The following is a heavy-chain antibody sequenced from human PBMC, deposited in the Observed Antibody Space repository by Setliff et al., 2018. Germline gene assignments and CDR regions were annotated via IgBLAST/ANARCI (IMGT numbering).Heavy chain of an antibody. J-gene: IGHJ4*02. CDR1: GGSISSGDYY. V-gene: IGHV4-30-4*08. CDR2: VYSSGST. CDR3: ARESRYYYDNLGTLDY. Sequence: SETLSLTCTVSGGSISSGDYYWSWVRQPPGKGLEWIGYVYSSGSTYYNPSLKSRVSISVDTSKNQFSLKLSSVTAADTAVYYCARESRYYYDNLGTLDYWGQGTLVTVS. D-gene: IGHD3-22*01.